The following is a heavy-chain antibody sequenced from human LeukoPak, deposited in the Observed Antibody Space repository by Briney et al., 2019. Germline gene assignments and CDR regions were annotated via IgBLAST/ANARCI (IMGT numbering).Heavy chain of an antibody. D-gene: IGHD1-26*01. CDR1: GGSFSDYY. Sequence: PSETLSLTCAVYGGSFSDYYWSWIRQSPGQGLEWIGEIHHSGNTNYKPSFKSRVTISVDTSKNQFSLKLTSVTAADTAVYYCARVVGRYYKIDFWGQGTPVTVSS. V-gene: IGHV4-34*01. J-gene: IGHJ4*02. CDR3: ARVVGRYYKIDF. CDR2: IHHSGNT.